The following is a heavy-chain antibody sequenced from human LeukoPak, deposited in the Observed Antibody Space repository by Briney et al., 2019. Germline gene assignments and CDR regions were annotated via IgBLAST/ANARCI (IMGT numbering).Heavy chain of an antibody. CDR1: GFTFSSYS. Sequence: GGSLRLSCAASGFTFSSYSMNWVRQAPGKGREWVSSISSSSSYIYYADSVKGRFTISRDNAKNSLYLQMNGLRAEDTAVYYCARGYYDILTGYLYYYYGMDVWGQGTTVTVSS. CDR2: ISSSSSYI. J-gene: IGHJ6*02. V-gene: IGHV3-21*01. CDR3: ARGYYDILTGYLYYYYGMDV. D-gene: IGHD3-9*01.